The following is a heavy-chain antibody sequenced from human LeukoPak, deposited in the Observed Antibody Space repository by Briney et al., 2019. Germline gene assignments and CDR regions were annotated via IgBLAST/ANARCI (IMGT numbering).Heavy chain of an antibody. J-gene: IGHJ4*02. V-gene: IGHV3-11*04. CDR2: ISSSGSTI. D-gene: IGHD2-2*01. CDR1: GFTFSDYY. CDR3: ARETDSTLFDY. Sequence: PGGSLRLSCAASGFTFSDYYMSWIRQAPGKGLEWVSYISSSGSTIYYADSVKGRFTISRDNAKNSLFLHMNSLRAEDTAVYYCARETDSTLFDYWGQGTLVTVSS.